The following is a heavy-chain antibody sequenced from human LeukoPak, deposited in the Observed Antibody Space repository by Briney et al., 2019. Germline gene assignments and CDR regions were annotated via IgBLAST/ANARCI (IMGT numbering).Heavy chain of an antibody. D-gene: IGHD1-26*01. CDR1: GSMYNYY. J-gene: IGHJ4*02. CDR3: ARHISSGGTYAHFDY. CDR2: IHYNRIT. Sequence: SETLSLTCTVSGSMYNYYWSWIRQPPGEGLEWIGYIHYNRITNYSPSLKSRVTMSLDTSKNQVSLKLNSVSAADTAVYYCARHISSGGTYAHFDYWGQGTLVTVSS. V-gene: IGHV4-59*08.